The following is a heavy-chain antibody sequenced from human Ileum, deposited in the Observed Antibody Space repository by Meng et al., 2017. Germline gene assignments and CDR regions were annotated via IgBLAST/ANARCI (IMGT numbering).Heavy chain of an antibody. CDR3: AREWSGSYRHFDY. D-gene: IGHD1-26*01. V-gene: IGHV4-4*02. CDR2: IHHSGST. J-gene: IGHJ4*02. Sequence: QGPLQWSGPGLLKPSGTLSPPCAVSGGSISTSDWWSWVRQPPGKGLEWIGEIHHSGSTNYNPSLKSRVTISVDKSKNQFSLKLNSVTAADTAVYYCAREWSGSYRHFDYWGQGTLVTVSS. CDR1: GGSISTSDW.